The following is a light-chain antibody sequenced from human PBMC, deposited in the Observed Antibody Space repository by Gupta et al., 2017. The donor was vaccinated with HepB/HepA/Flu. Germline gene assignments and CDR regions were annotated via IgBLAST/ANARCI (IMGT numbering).Light chain of an antibody. CDR1: QSISTTY. CDR3: QQYGDSRTWT. CDR2: GAS. J-gene: IGKJ1*01. Sequence: EILLTQSPDTLSLSPGERATLSCRTSQSISTTYLAWYQQKPGQAPRLLIYGASSRAAGIPDRFSGSGSGTDFTLTISRLEPEDFAVYYCQQYGDSRTWTLGQGTKVDVK. V-gene: IGKV3-20*01.